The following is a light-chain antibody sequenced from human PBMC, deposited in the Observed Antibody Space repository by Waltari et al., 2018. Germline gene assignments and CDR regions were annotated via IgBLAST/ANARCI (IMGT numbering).Light chain of an antibody. V-gene: IGLV2-8*01. J-gene: IGLJ2*01. CDR3: SSYAGSNNYVV. CDR1: SSAVGGYNY. Sequence: QSALTQPPSASGSPGQSVTIPCTATSSAVGGYNYVSWYQQHPGKAPKLMIYEVSKRPSGVPDRFSGSKSGNTASLTVSGLQAEDEADYYCSSYAGSNNYVVFGGGTKLTVL. CDR2: EVS.